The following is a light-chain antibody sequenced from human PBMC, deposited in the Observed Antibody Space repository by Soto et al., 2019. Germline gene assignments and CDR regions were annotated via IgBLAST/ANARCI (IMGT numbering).Light chain of an antibody. Sequence: QSVLTQPESFPGSRGQSTSISCTGNSSDVGGYNYVSWYQHQPGKAPKLVIFDVSGRPSGISNRFSGSKSGNTASLTISGLRPEDEADYYCSSYTDFNLYVFGAGT. CDR3: SSYTDFNLYV. CDR2: DVS. CDR1: SSDVGGYNY. V-gene: IGLV2-14*03. J-gene: IGLJ1*01.